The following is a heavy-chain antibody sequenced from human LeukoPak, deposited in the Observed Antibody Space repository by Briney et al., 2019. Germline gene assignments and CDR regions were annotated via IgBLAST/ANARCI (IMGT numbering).Heavy chain of an antibody. CDR2: ISYDGSNK. Sequence: PGRSLRLSCAASGFTFSSYAMHWVRQAPGKGLEWVAVISYDGSNKYYADSVKGRFTISRDNSKNTLYLQMNSLRAEDTAVYYCARGKKYYFDYWGQGTLVTVSS. J-gene: IGHJ4*02. CDR3: ARGKKYYFDY. V-gene: IGHV3-30-3*01. CDR1: GFTFSSYA.